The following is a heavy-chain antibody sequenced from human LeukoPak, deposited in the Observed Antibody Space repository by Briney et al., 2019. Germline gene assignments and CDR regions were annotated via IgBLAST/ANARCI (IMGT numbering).Heavy chain of an antibody. CDR1: GFTLNNYY. V-gene: IGHV3-21*01. D-gene: IGHD5-24*01. Sequence: GGSLRLSCAASGFTLNNYYMTWVRQAPGKGLEWVSSISSSSNHIYYADSVKGRFTISRDNAENSLYQQMNSLRAEDTAVYYCARAGDGYNFRLDAFDIWGPGTMVTIS. J-gene: IGHJ3*02. CDR3: ARAGDGYNFRLDAFDI. CDR2: ISSSSNHI.